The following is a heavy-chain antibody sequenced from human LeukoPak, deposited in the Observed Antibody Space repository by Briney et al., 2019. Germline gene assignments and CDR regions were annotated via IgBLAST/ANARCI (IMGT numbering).Heavy chain of an antibody. CDR1: GDSITSFY. CDR3: AKTARTFPS. V-gene: IGHV4-4*09. D-gene: IGHD1-7*01. CDR2: IYINGDT. J-gene: IGHJ5*02. Sequence: SETLSLTCSVSGDSITSFYWSWIREAPGKGLECIGFIYINGDTSYNPSLKGRATLSLDTSRNQFSLRLTSVTAADTAVYYCAKTARTFPSWGPGILVTVSS.